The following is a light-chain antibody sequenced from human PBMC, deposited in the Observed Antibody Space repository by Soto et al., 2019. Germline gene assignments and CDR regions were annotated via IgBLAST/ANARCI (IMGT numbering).Light chain of an antibody. CDR3: CSYAGSSTLV. CDR2: EGS. CDR1: SSHVGSYNL. J-gene: IGLJ2*01. Sequence: QSALTQPASVSGSPGQSITISCTGTSSHVGSYNLVSWYQHHPGKAPKLMIYEGSRRPSGVSNRFSGSKSGNTASLTISGLQAEDDADYYCCSYAGSSTLVFGGGTKLTVL. V-gene: IGLV2-23*01.